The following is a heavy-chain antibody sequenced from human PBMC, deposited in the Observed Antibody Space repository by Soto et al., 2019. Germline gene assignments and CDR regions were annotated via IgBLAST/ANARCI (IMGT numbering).Heavy chain of an antibody. CDR2: IVPIFGTR. CDR3: ARPYEGGYSSNHHYYYALDV. J-gene: IGHJ6*02. Sequence: ASVKVSCKASDYSFSSYAISWVRQAPGQGLEWMGGIVPIFGTRNYAQKFQDRVTITTDESATTAHMELSNLRSEDTAVYYCARPYEGGYSSNHHYYYALDVWGQGTAVTVSS. V-gene: IGHV1-69*05. CDR1: DYSFSSYA. D-gene: IGHD3-22*01.